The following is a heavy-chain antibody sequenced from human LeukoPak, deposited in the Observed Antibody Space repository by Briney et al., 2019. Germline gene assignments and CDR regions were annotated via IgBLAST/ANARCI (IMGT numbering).Heavy chain of an antibody. CDR3: AKSGTYFDLDY. V-gene: IGHV3-7*01. J-gene: IGHJ4*02. CDR1: GFTFSSFW. Sequence: GGSLRLSCAGSGFTFSSFWMNWVRQAPGKGLEWVATINQDGSEEYYLDNVKGRFTISRDNAKKSLYLQMNSLSPEDAALYYCAKSGTYFDLDYWGQGALVTVSS. CDR2: INQDGSEE. D-gene: IGHD1-26*01.